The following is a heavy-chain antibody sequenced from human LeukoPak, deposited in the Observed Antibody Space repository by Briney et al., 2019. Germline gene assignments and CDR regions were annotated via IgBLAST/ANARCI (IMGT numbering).Heavy chain of an antibody. Sequence: GGSLRLSCAASGLTVSTSYMSWVRQAPGKGLEWVSSISSSSSYIYYADSVKGRFTISRDNAKNSLYLQMNSLRAEDTAVYYCAREPRDTAMGTDYWGQGTLVTVSS. CDR1: GLTVSTSY. V-gene: IGHV3-21*01. D-gene: IGHD5-18*01. CDR2: ISSSSSYI. J-gene: IGHJ4*02. CDR3: AREPRDTAMGTDY.